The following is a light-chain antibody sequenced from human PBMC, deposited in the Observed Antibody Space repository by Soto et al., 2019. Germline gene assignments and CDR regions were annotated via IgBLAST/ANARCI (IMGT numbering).Light chain of an antibody. CDR3: CSYAGSYTFRYV. J-gene: IGLJ1*01. CDR1: SSDIGAYNY. Sequence: QSALTQPRSVSGSPGQSVTISCTGTSSDIGAYNYVSWYQQYPGKAPKLMLYDVNKRPSGVPARCSGSKSGNTASLTISGLQAEDEADYYCCSYAGSYTFRYVFGTGTKVTVL. CDR2: DVN. V-gene: IGLV2-11*01.